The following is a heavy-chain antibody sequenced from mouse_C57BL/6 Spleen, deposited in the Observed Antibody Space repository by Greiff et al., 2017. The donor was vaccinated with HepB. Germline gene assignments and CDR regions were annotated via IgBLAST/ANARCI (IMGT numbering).Heavy chain of an antibody. CDR2: ISDGGSYT. Sequence: EVQRVESGGGLVKPGGSLKLSCAASGFTFSSYAMSWVRQTPEKRLEWVATISDGGSYTYYPDNVKGRFTISRDNAKNNLYLQMSHLKSEATAMYYCARGGPTIVTPFDYWGQGTTLTVSS. CDR1: GFTFSSYA. D-gene: IGHD2-5*01. V-gene: IGHV5-4*01. CDR3: ARGGPTIVTPFDY. J-gene: IGHJ2*01.